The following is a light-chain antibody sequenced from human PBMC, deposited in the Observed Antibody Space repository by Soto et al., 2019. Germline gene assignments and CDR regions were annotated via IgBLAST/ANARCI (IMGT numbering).Light chain of an antibody. J-gene: IGLJ1*01. Sequence: QSVVTQPASVSGSPGQSVTISCSGSDIGNYNLVSWYQHLPGRAPKLLIFEVTMRPSGLSDRFSGSKSASTASLTISGLQAEDEGDYYCASYAGSRTYVFGSGTKLTVL. CDR2: EVT. CDR1: SDIGNYNL. CDR3: ASYAGSRTYV. V-gene: IGLV2-23*02.